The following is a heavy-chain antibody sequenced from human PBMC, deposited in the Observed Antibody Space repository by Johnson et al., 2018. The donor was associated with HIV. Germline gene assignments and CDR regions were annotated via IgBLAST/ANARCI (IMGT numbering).Heavy chain of an antibody. D-gene: IGHD6-13*01. CDR2: IRYDGSNK. CDR1: GFTFSSFG. J-gene: IGHJ3*02. V-gene: IGHV3-30*02. CDR3: ARDDLGNPFSSYDAFDI. Sequence: QVQLVESGGGVVQPGRSLRLSCAASGFTFSSFGMHWVRQAPGKGLEWVAFIRYDGSNKYYADSVKGRFTVSRDSSKNTLYLQMNSLRAEDTAVYYCARDDLGNPFSSYDAFDIWGQGTMVTVSS.